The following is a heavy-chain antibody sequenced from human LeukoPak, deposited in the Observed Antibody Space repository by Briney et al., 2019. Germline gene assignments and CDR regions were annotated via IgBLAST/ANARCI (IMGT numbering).Heavy chain of an antibody. Sequence: PSETLSLTCTVSGGSINSSGYYGAWIRQPRGKGLEWIGSIYYRASAYYNPSLKSRVTISVDTSKTQFSLKLTSVTAADTAVYFCARGGYGSLGLDPWGQGTLVTVSS. CDR1: GGSINSSGYY. CDR3: ARGGYGSLGLDP. CDR2: IYYRASA. J-gene: IGHJ5*02. V-gene: IGHV4-39*07. D-gene: IGHD3-10*01.